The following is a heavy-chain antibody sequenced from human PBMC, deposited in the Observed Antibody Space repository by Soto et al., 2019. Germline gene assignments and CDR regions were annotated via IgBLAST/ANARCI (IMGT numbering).Heavy chain of an antibody. V-gene: IGHV4-39*01. CDR2: IYYSGST. D-gene: IGHD3-22*01. CDR3: AIPPCAYDCSGYHRTCMVV. J-gene: IGHJ6*01. CDR1: GGSISSSSYY. Sequence: SETLSLTCTVSGGSISSSSYYWGWIRQPPGKGLEWIGSIYYSGSTYYNPSLKSRVTISVDTSKNQFSLKLSSVTAADTAVYYCAIPPCAYDCSGYHRTCMVVVEQGASENVSS.